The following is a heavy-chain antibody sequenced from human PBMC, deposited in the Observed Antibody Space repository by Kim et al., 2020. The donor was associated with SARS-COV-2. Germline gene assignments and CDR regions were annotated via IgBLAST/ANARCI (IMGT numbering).Heavy chain of an antibody. V-gene: IGHV4-31*03. CDR1: GGSISSGSYY. J-gene: IGHJ4*02. Sequence: SETLSLTCTVSGGSISSGSYYWSWIRQHPGKGLEWIGYIYYSGSTYYNPSLKSRVTISVDTSKNQFSLKLSSVTAADTAVYYCARSGYCSGGSCQPLSSWGQGTLVTVSS. CDR3: ARSGYCSGGSCQPLSS. CDR2: IYYSGST. D-gene: IGHD2-15*01.